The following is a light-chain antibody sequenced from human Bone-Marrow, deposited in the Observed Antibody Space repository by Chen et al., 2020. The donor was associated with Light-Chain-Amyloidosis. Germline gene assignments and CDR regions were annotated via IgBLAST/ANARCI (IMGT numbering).Light chain of an antibody. CDR3: QSADSSGTYEVI. Sequence: SYELTQPPSVSVSPGQTARITCSGDDLPTKYAYWYQQKPGQAPVLVIHRDTERPSGISVRFSGSSSGTTGTLTISGVQAEDEADYHCQSADSSGTYEVIFGGGTKLTVL. J-gene: IGLJ2*01. CDR1: DLPTKY. V-gene: IGLV3-25*03. CDR2: RDT.